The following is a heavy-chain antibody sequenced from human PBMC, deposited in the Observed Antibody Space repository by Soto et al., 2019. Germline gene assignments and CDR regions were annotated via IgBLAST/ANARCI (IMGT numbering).Heavy chain of an antibody. V-gene: IGHV4-59*01. Sequence: SETLSLTCTVSGGSIRSYYWSWIRQPPGKGLEWIGCLYYSGSGYYNPSLKSRVTISVDTSKNQFSLKLSSVTAADTAVYYCARERWVTLDYYYGMDVWGQGTTVTVSS. D-gene: IGHD2-21*02. J-gene: IGHJ6*02. CDR3: ARERWVTLDYYYGMDV. CDR2: LYYSGSG. CDR1: GGSIRSYY.